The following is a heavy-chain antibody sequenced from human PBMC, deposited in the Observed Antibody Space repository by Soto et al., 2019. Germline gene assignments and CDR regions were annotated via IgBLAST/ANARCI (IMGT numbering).Heavy chain of an antibody. CDR1: GFSLTTTRMG. CDR2: IYWDDDK. J-gene: IGHJ5*02. CDR3: ALAGDFVLLSVDR. D-gene: IGHD6-6*01. Sequence: QITLKESGPPLVRPAQTLTLTCAFSGFSLTTTRMGVAWIRQPPGKALEWLALIYWDDDKRYSPSLKNRLTVSKDTSTNRVVLTLTTISPDDTGTYFCALAGDFVLLSVDRWGPGTLVTVSS. V-gene: IGHV2-5*02.